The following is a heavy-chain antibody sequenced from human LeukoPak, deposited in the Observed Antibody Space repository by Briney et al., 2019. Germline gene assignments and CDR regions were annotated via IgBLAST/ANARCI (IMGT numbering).Heavy chain of an antibody. CDR2: IWYDGSNK. D-gene: IGHD3-10*01. CDR3: ARDPGYYGSGSYHY. V-gene: IGHV3-33*01. Sequence: KPGGSLRLSCAASGFTFSIYGMHWVRQAPGKGLEWVAVIWYDGSNKYYADSVKGRFTISRDNSKNTLYLQMNSLRAEDTAVYYCARDPGYYGSGSYHYWGQGTLVTVSS. CDR1: GFTFSIYG. J-gene: IGHJ4*02.